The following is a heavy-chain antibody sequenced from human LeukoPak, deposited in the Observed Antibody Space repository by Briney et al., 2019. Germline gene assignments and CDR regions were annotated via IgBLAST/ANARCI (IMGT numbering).Heavy chain of an antibody. J-gene: IGHJ4*02. D-gene: IGHD3-16*01. CDR3: ARLGGRPAKDDRLDY. CDR1: GGSISSYY. Sequence: SSETLSLTCTVSGGSISSYYWSWIRQPPGKGLEWIGYIYYSGSTNYNPSLKSRVTISVDTSKNQFSLKLSSVTAADTAVYYCARLGGRPAKDDRLDYWGQGTLVTVSS. V-gene: IGHV4-59*08. CDR2: IYYSGST.